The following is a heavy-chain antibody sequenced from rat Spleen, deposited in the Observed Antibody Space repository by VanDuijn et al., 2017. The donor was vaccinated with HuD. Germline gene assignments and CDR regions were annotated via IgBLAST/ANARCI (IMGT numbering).Heavy chain of an antibody. CDR2: INGAGST. CDR3: ARCDYYDGTYGVMDA. CDR1: GYSITSSYR. D-gene: IGHD1-12*02. V-gene: IGHV3-3*01. J-gene: IGHJ4*01. Sequence: EVQLQESGPGLVKPSQSLSLTCSVTGYSITSSYRWNWIRKFPGNKLEWMGYINGAGSTNYNPSLKSRISITRDTSKNQVFLQVNSVTTEDTATYYCARCDYYDGTYGVMDAWGQGASVTVSS.